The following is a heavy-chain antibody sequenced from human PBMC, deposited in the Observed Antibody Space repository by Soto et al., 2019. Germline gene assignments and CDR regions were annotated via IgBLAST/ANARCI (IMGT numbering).Heavy chain of an antibody. CDR3: ARIQPYDCVDY. Sequence: QVQLVQSGAEVKKPGSSVKVSCKASGGTFSSYTISWVRQAPGQGLEWMGRIIPILGIANYAQKFQGRVTITADKSTSTAYMELSSLRSEDTALYYCARIQPYDCVDYWGQGTLVTVSS. J-gene: IGHJ4*02. V-gene: IGHV1-69*02. D-gene: IGHD2-21*02. CDR1: GGTFSSYT. CDR2: IIPILGIA.